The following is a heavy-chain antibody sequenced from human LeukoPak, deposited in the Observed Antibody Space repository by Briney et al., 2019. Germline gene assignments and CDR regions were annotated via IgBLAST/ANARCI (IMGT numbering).Heavy chain of an antibody. CDR2: ISAYNGNT. CDR3: ARLEYDILTGYPNFDCYFDY. V-gene: IGHV1-18*01. J-gene: IGHJ4*02. D-gene: IGHD3-9*01. CDR1: GYTFTSYG. Sequence: GASVRVSCKASGYTFTSYGISWVRQAPGQGLEWMGWISAYNGNTNYAQKLQGRVTMTTDTSTSTAYMELRSLRSDDTAVYYCARLEYDILTGYPNFDCYFDYWGQGTLVTVSS.